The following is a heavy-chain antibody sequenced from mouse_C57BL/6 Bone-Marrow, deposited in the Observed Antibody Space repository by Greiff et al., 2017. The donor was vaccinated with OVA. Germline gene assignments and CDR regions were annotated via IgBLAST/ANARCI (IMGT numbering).Heavy chain of an antibody. J-gene: IGHJ3*01. V-gene: IGHV1-52*01. CDR1: GYTFTSYW. D-gene: IGHD1-1*01. CDR2: IDPSDSET. CDR3: ATDYGSSPWFAY. Sequence: QVQLQQPGAELVRPGSSVKLSKASGYTFTSYWMHWVKQRPIQGLEWIGNIDPSDSETHYNQKFKDKATLTVDKSSSTAYMQLSSLTSEDSAVYYCATDYGSSPWFAYWGQGTLVTVSA.